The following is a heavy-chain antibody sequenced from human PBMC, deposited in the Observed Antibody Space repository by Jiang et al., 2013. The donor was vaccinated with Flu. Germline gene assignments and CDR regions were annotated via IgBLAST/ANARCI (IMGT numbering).Heavy chain of an antibody. CDR2: IYPGDSDT. CDR1: YSFTSYW. J-gene: IGHJ4*02. D-gene: IGHD3-3*01. V-gene: IGHV5-51*01. Sequence: YSFTSYWIGWVRQMPGKGLEWMGIIYPGDSDTRYSPSFQGQVTISADKSISTAYLQWSSLKASDTAMYYCARSADYDPKSYYFDYWGQGTLVTVSS. CDR3: ARSADYDPKSYYFDY.